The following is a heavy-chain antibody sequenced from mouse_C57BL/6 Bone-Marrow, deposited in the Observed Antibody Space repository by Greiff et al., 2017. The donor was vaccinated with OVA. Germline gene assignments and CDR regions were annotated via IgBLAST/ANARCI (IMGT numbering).Heavy chain of an antibody. CDR2: IDPETGGT. CDR1: GYTFTDYE. Sequence: VQLQQSGAELVRPGASVTLSCKASGYTFTDYEMHWVKQTPVHGLEWIGAIDPETGGTAYNQKLKGTAILTADNSSSTAYMGLRSLTSEDSAVYYCTRRGGGYFDYWGQGTTLTVSS. J-gene: IGHJ2*01. CDR3: TRRGGGYFDY. V-gene: IGHV1-15*01.